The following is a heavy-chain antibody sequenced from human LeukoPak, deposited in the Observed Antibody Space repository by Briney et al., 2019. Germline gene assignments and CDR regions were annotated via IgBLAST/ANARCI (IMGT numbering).Heavy chain of an antibody. Sequence: ASVKVSCKASGGTFSSYAISWVRQAPGQGLEWLGGIIPIFGTANYAQKFQGRVTITADESMSTAYMELSSLRSEDTAVYYCASHDYGDYVLFDYWGQGTLVTVSS. CDR3: ASHDYGDYVLFDY. D-gene: IGHD4-17*01. CDR2: IIPIFGTA. J-gene: IGHJ4*02. CDR1: GGTFSSYA. V-gene: IGHV1-69*13.